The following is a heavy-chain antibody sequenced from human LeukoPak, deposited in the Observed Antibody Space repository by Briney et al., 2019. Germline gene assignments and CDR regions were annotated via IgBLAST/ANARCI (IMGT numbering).Heavy chain of an antibody. CDR2: INTDGTST. V-gene: IGHV3-74*01. D-gene: IGHD3-10*01. Sequence: GGSLRLSCAASGFTFSSYWMHWVPQAPEKGLVWVSRINTDGTSTSYADSVKGRFTISRDNAKNTLYLQMNSLRAEDTAMYYCARDYYGFWGQGTLVTVSS. CDR3: ARDYYGF. J-gene: IGHJ4*02. CDR1: GFTFSSYW.